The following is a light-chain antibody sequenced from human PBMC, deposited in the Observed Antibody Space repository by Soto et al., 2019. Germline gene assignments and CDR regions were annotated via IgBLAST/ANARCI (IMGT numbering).Light chain of an antibody. CDR2: DVS. CDR1: STDVGGYSY. V-gene: IGLV2-11*01. Sequence: QSALTQPRSVSGSPGHSVTISCTGTSTDVGGYSYVSWYQQHPGKVPKLIISDVSKRPSGVPDRFSGSKFGNTASLTISGLLAEDEADYYCCSYVGAFTYVFGSGTKLTVL. J-gene: IGLJ1*01. CDR3: CSYVGAFTYV.